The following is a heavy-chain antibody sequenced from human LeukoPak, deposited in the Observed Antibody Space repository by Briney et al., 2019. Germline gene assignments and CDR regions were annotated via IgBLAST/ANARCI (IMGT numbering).Heavy chain of an antibody. D-gene: IGHD4-23*01. CDR2: ISGSGGST. J-gene: IGHJ3*02. CDR3: ARDTLEYSNSPDALDI. V-gene: IGHV3-23*01. Sequence: PGGSLRLSCVASGFSFSTYGMSWVRQAPGKGLEWVSAISGSGGSTYYADSVKGRFTISRDNAKNSLYMQMESLRDEDTAIYYCARDTLEYSNSPDALDIWGQGTMVTVSS. CDR1: GFSFSTYG.